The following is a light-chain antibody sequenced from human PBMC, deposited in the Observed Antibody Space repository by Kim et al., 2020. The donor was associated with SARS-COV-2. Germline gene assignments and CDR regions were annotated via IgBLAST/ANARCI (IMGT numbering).Light chain of an antibody. CDR2: DAS. J-gene: IGKJ4*01. V-gene: IGKV3-11*01. CDR3: QQYGS. Sequence: PVTLSLSPGERATLSCRANQSLGSYLAWYQQRSGQTPRLLIYDASKRATGIPARFSGSGSGTDFTLTISSLEPEDFAVYYCQQYGSFGGGTKLEI. CDR1: QSLGSY.